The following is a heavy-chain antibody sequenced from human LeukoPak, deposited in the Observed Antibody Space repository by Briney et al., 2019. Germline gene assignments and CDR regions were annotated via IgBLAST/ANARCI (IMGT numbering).Heavy chain of an antibody. CDR1: GFTFSSYS. CDR3: AREDVDTAMVFDY. V-gene: IGHV3-66*01. Sequence: GGSLRLSCAASGFTFSSYSMNWVRQAPGKGLEWVSVIYSGGSTYYADSVKGRFTISRDNSKNTLYLQMNSLRAEDTAVYYCAREDVDTAMVFDYWGQGTLVTVSS. J-gene: IGHJ4*02. D-gene: IGHD5-18*01. CDR2: IYSGGST.